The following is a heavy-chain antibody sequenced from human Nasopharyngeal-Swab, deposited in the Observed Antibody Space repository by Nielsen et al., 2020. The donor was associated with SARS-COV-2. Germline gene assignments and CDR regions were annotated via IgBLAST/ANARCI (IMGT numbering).Heavy chain of an antibody. Sequence: GESLKISCAASGFTFSSYSMNWVRQAPGKGLEWVSYISSSSSTIYYADSVKGRFTISRDNAKNSLYLQMNSLRDEDTAVYYCAREDAAGINLNYYYYGMDVWGQGTTVTASS. J-gene: IGHJ6*02. V-gene: IGHV3-48*02. CDR1: GFTFSSYS. CDR3: AREDAAGINLNYYYYGMDV. D-gene: IGHD6-13*01. CDR2: ISSSSSTI.